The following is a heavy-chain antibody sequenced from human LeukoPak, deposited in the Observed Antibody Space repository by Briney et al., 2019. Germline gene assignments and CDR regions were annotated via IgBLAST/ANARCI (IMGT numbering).Heavy chain of an antibody. V-gene: IGHV3-15*06. Sequence: GGSLRLSCAASGFSFTNTWMNWVRQAPGKGLEWVGRIKGKSDGGTTHYAAPVKGRFTISRDDSKNMLFLQMNTLKTEDTAMYYCSYNMDVWGPGTTDTVSS. CDR2: IKGKSDGGTT. J-gene: IGHJ6*02. D-gene: IGHD1-1*01. CDR3: SYNMDV. CDR1: GFSFTNTW.